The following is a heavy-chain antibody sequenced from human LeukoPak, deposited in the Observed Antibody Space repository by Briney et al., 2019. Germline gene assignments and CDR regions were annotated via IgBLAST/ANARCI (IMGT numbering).Heavy chain of an antibody. CDR3: ARDGRGGHNDF. Sequence: GGSLRLSCAASGFTFSSYEMNWVRQAPGKGLEWVSYISSSGSTIYHADSVKGRFTISRDNAKNSLFLQMDGLRVDDTAVYFCARDGRGGHNDFWGQGTMITVSS. J-gene: IGHJ4*02. D-gene: IGHD4-23*01. CDR1: GFTFSSYE. V-gene: IGHV3-48*03. CDR2: ISSSGSTI.